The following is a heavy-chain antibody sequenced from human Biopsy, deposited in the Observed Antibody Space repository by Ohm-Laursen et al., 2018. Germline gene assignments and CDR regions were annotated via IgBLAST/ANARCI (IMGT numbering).Heavy chain of an antibody. CDR2: FYSGSGA. D-gene: IGHD3-16*02. V-gene: IGHV3-66*01. CDR1: GFTVSSNC. J-gene: IGHJ4*02. Sequence: SLRLSCAASGFTVSSNCMAWVRQAPGKGLEWVSVFYSGSGAFYADSVRGRFAISRDDSKNTLDLQMNSLRAEDTAVYYCAKDDGGRYRGYWGQGTLVTDSS. CDR3: AKDDGGRYRGY.